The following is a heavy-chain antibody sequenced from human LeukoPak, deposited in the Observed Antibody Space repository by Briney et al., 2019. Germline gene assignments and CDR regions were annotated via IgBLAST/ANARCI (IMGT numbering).Heavy chain of an antibody. J-gene: IGHJ4*02. D-gene: IGHD3-22*01. V-gene: IGHV3-15*01. Sequence: GGSLRLSCAASGFTFSNAWMSWVRQAPGKGLEWVGRIKSKTDGGTTDYAAPVKGRFTISRDDSKNTLYLQMNSLRAEDTAVYYCAREPHYDSSGFYFDYWGQGTLVTVSS. CDR2: IKSKTDGGTT. CDR1: GFTFSNAW. CDR3: AREPHYDSSGFYFDY.